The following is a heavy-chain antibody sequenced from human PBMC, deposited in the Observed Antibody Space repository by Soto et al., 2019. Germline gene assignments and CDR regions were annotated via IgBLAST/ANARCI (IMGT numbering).Heavy chain of an antibody. Sequence: SGPTLVNPTQTLTLTCTFSGFSLSTSGVGVGWIRQPPGKALEWLALIYWNDDKRYSPSLKSRLTITKDTSKNQVVLTMTNMDPVDTATYYCAHSHDYDILTSYYGTKWSDPPGQGTLGTVSS. V-gene: IGHV2-5*01. D-gene: IGHD3-9*01. CDR3: AHSHDYDILTSYYGTKWSDP. CDR2: IYWNDDK. CDR1: GFSLSTSGVG. J-gene: IGHJ5*02.